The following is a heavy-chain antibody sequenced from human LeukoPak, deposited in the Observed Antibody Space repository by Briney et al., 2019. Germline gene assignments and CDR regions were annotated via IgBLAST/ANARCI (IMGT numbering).Heavy chain of an antibody. CDR1: RGSVNSNSYY. D-gene: IGHD6-6*01. J-gene: IGHJ4*02. CDR3: ARDHEVSSSSFDY. CDR2: IYYSGYT. Sequence: SETLSLTCTVSRGSVNSNSYYWGWIRQPPGKGLEWIGTIYYSGYTYYNPSLESRVTISVDTSKNQFSLKLTSVTAADTAVYYCARDHEVSSSSFDYWGQGTLVTVSS. V-gene: IGHV4-39*07.